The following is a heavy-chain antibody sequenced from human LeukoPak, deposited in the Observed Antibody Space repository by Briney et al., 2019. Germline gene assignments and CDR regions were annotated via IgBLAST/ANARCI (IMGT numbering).Heavy chain of an antibody. CDR1: GFSLSNYW. CDR3: AEGGY. J-gene: IGHJ4*02. Sequence: PRGSLRLSCAASGFSLSNYWMNWVRQAPGKGLEWVASIKPDGSEKYYVDSLRGRFTISRDDARNSLYLQMNSLRAEDTAVYYCAEGGYWGQGTLVTVSS. V-gene: IGHV3-7*01. CDR2: IKPDGSEK.